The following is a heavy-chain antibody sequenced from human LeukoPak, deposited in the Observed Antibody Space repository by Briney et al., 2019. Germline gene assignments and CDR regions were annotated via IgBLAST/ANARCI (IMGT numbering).Heavy chain of an antibody. CDR3: ALYDSSGYGAFDI. D-gene: IGHD3-22*01. V-gene: IGHV4-39*01. J-gene: IGHJ3*02. CDR1: GGSISSSSYY. Sequence: PSETQSLTCTVSGGSISSSSYYWGWIRQPPGKGLEWIGSIYYSGSTYYSPSLKSRVTISVDTSKNQFSLKLSSVTAADTAVYYCALYDSSGYGAFDIWGQGTMVTVSS. CDR2: IYYSGST.